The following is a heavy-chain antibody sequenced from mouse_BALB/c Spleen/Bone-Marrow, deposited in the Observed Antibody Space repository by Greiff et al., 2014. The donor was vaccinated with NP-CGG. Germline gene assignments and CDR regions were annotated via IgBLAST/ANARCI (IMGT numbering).Heavy chain of an antibody. J-gene: IGHJ1*01. V-gene: IGHV3-6*02. D-gene: IGHD2-4*01. CDR2: ISYDGSN. Sequence: ESGPGLVKPSQSLSLTCSVTGYSITSGYYWNWIRQFPGNKLEWMGYISYDGSNNYNPSLKNRISITRDTSKNQFFLKLNSVTTEDTATYYCATIYYDYDGYGDVWGAGTTVTVSS. CDR3: ATIYYDYDGYGDV. CDR1: GYSITSGYY.